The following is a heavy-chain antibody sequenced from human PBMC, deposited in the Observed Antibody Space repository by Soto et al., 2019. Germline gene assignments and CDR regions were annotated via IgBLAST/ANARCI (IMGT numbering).Heavy chain of an antibody. Sequence: SGPTLVNATLTLTLTCTFSGFSLTTSGVGLGWIRQPPGKALEWLAFIYGDDDKLYSPYLRSRLTITKDTSKNQVVLTMTNVDPVDTGTYYCAHRHGAAVGTGTNWFAPWGQGTPVTVCS. V-gene: IGHV2-5*02. CDR3: AHRHGAAVGTGTNWFAP. D-gene: IGHD6-13*01. CDR2: IYGDDDK. CDR1: GFSLTTSGVG. J-gene: IGHJ5*02.